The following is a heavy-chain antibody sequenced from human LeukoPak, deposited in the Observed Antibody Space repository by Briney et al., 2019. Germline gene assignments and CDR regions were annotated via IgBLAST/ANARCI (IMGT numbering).Heavy chain of an antibody. D-gene: IGHD5-18*01. CDR2: IYHSGST. CDR1: GYSISSGYY. Sequence: SETLSLTCAVSGYSISSGYYWGWIRQPPGKGLGSIGSIYHSGSTFYNPSPKSRVTISAHTSKNQFSLKLSSVTAADTAVYYCASERYSYDDYWGQGTLVTVSS. CDR3: ASERYSYDDY. V-gene: IGHV4-38-2*01. J-gene: IGHJ4*02.